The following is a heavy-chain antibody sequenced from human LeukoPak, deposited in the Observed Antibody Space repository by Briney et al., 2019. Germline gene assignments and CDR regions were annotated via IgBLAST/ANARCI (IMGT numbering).Heavy chain of an antibody. D-gene: IGHD5-24*01. J-gene: IGHJ4*02. V-gene: IGHV1-18*01. CDR3: AREMATIVNQFDY. CDR1: GYTFTCYG. Sequence: ASVKVSCKASGYTFTCYGISWVRQAPGQGLEWMGWISPYNGNTNYAQKLQGRVTMTTDTSTTTAYMELRSLRSDDTAVYYCAREMATIVNQFDYWGQGTLVTVSS. CDR2: ISPYNGNT.